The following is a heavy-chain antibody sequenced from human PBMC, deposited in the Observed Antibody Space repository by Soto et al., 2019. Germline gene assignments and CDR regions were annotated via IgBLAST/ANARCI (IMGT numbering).Heavy chain of an antibody. CDR1: GGTFSSYA. J-gene: IGHJ6*02. V-gene: IGHV1-69*13. CDR3: ARVVGYCSGGSCYPYYYYGMDV. D-gene: IGHD2-15*01. Sequence: SVKVSCKASGGTFSSYAISWVRQAPGQGLEWMGGIIPIFGTANYAQKFQGRVTITADESTSTAYMELSSLRSEDTAVYYCARVVGYCSGGSCYPYYYYGMDVWGQGTAVTVSS. CDR2: IIPIFGTA.